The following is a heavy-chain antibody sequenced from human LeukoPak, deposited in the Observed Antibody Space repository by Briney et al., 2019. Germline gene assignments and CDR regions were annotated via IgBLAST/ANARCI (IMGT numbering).Heavy chain of an antibody. CDR1: GGTFSSYT. J-gene: IGHJ3*02. CDR2: IIPILGIA. V-gene: IGHV1-69*02. CDR3: AAVSSCSSTSCYHDAFDI. D-gene: IGHD2-2*01. Sequence: SVKVSCKASGGTFSSYTISWVRQAPGQGLEWMGRIIPILGIANYAQKFQGRVTITADKSTSTAYMELSSLRSEDTAVYYCAAVSSCSSTSCYHDAFDIWGQGTMVTVSS.